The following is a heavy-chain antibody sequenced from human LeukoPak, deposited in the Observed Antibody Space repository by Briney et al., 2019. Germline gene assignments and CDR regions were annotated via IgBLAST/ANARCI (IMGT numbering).Heavy chain of an antibody. J-gene: IGHJ6*02. CDR3: ARGKGSYSSSWYPFYYYYGMDV. Sequence: PGGSLRLSYAASGFTFSSYWMSWVRQAPGKGLEWVANIKQDGSEKYYVDSVKGRFTISRDNAKNSLYLQMNSLRAEDTAVYYCARGKGSYSSSWYPFYYYYGMDVWGQGTTVTVSS. CDR1: GFTFSSYW. CDR2: IKQDGSEK. D-gene: IGHD6-13*01. V-gene: IGHV3-7*01.